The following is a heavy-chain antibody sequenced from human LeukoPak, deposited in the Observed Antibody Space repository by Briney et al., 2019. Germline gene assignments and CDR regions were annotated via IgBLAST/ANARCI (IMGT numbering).Heavy chain of an antibody. CDR2: ISGSGGST. Sequence: PGGSLRLSCAASGFTFNIYAMSWVRQGPGKGLEWVSGISGSGGSTYYADSVKGRFTISRDYSKNTVHLQLNSLRAEDTAMYYCAKGPQLYSGYHPDYWGQGTLVTVSS. J-gene: IGHJ4*02. V-gene: IGHV3-23*01. CDR1: GFTFNIYA. CDR3: AKGPQLYSGYHPDY. D-gene: IGHD3-22*01.